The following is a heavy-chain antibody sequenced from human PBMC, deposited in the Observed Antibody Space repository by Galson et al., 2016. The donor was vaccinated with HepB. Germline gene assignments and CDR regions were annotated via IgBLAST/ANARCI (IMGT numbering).Heavy chain of an antibody. V-gene: IGHV3-74*01. Sequence: SLRLSCAASEFTFSNYWMHWVRQAPGKGLVWVSRINHDASRTTYADPVKGRFTISRDNAKKTLYLQMNSLRADDTAVYFCARLYSSRWYNVGHGGLDFWGQGTLVTVSS. CDR2: INHDASRT. CDR3: ARLYSSRWYNVGHGGLDF. J-gene: IGHJ4*02. D-gene: IGHD6-13*01. CDR1: EFTFSNYW.